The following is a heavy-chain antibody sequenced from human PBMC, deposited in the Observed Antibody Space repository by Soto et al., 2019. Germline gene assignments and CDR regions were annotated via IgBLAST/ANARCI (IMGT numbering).Heavy chain of an antibody. D-gene: IGHD1-26*01. V-gene: IGHV3-21*05. CDR2: ISSSSSYI. J-gene: IGHJ3*02. CDR3: ARVISQVGAAAHTDAFDI. CDR1: GFTFSDYE. Sequence: GGSLRLSCAVSGFTFSDYEMNWVRQAPGKGLEWVSYISSSSSYIYYADSVKGRFTISRDNAKNSLYLQMNSLRAEDTAVYYCARVISQVGAAAHTDAFDIWGQGTMVTVSS.